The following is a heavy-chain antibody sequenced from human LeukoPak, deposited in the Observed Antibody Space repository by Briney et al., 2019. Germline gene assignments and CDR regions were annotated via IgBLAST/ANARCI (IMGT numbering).Heavy chain of an antibody. D-gene: IGHD5-18*01. CDR3: ARDQQLWLPTFDY. CDR1: GFTFSSYS. V-gene: IGHV3-21*01. J-gene: IGHJ4*02. CDR2: ISSSSSYI. Sequence: PGGSLRLSCAASGFTFSSYSMNWVRQAPGKGLEWVSSISSSSSYIYYADSVKGRFTISRDNAKNSLYLQMNSLRAEDTAVYYCARDQQLWLPTFDYWGQGTLVTVS.